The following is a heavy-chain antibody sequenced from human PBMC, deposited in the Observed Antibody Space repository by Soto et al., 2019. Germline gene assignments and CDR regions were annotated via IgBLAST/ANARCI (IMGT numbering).Heavy chain of an antibody. CDR3: AKGTSRGAVAVGGY. V-gene: IGHV3-23*01. J-gene: IGHJ4*02. D-gene: IGHD6-19*01. Sequence: GGSLSLSCAASGFTFSIYAMSWVRHAPGKGLEWVSAISGSGGSTYYADSVKGRFTISRDNSKNTLYLQMNSLRAEDTAVYYCAKGTSRGAVAVGGYWGQGTLVTVSS. CDR2: ISGSGGST. CDR1: GFTFSIYA.